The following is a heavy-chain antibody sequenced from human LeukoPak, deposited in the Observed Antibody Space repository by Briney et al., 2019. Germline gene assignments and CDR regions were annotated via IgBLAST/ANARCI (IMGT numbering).Heavy chain of an antibody. D-gene: IGHD4-23*01. CDR1: GFTFSSYG. J-gene: IGHJ2*01. CDR2: ISYDGSNK. Sequence: RSLRLSCAASGFTFSSYGMPCVRQAPGPGVKGGAVISYDGSNKYYADSVKGRFTISRDNSKNTLYQQMNSLRAEDTAVYYCAKDLCSTVVTPLCWYFDLWGRGTLVTVSS. CDR3: AKDLCSTVVTPLCWYFDL. V-gene: IGHV3-30*18.